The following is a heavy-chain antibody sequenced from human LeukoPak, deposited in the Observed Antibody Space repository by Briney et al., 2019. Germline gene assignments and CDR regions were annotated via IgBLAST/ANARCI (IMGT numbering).Heavy chain of an antibody. CDR3: TTDSGSGSTLVDY. D-gene: IGHD3-10*01. J-gene: IGHJ4*02. CDR1: GFTFSSYS. V-gene: IGHV3-48*01. Sequence: GGSLRLSCAASGFTFSSYSMNWVRQAPGKGLEWVSYISSSSGSTIYYADSVKGRFTISRDDSKNTLYLQMNSLKTEDTAVYYCTTDSGSGSTLVDYWGQGTLVTVSS. CDR2: ISSSSGSTI.